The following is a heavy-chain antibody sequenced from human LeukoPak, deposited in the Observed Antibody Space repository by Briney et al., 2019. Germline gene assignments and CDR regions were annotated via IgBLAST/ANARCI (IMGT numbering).Heavy chain of an antibody. V-gene: IGHV4-38-2*02. CDR2: IYHSGST. Sequence: PSETLSLTCTVSGYSISSGYYWGWIRQPPGKGLEWIGSIYHSGSTYYNPSLKSRVTISVDRSKNQFSLKLSSVTAADTAVYYCARVRMSPIVVVPADNWFDPWGQGTLVTVSS. J-gene: IGHJ5*02. CDR3: ARVRMSPIVVVPADNWFDP. D-gene: IGHD2-2*01. CDR1: GYSISSGYY.